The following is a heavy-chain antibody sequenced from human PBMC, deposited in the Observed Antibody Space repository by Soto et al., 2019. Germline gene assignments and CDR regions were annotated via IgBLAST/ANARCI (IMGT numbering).Heavy chain of an antibody. D-gene: IGHD3-22*01. CDR3: AKSLFDYYYDSSGYYYYFQH. CDR1: GFTFSSYA. CDR2: ISGSGGST. Sequence: GGSLRLSCAASGFTFSSYAMSWVLQAPRKGLEWVSAISGSGGSTYYADSVKGRFTISRDNSKNTLYLQMNSLRAEDTAVYYCAKSLFDYYYDSSGYYYYFQHWGQGTLVTVSS. V-gene: IGHV3-23*01. J-gene: IGHJ1*01.